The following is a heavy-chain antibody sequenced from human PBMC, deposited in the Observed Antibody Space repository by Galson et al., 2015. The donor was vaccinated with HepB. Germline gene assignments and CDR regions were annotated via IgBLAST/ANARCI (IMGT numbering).Heavy chain of an antibody. Sequence: SLRLSCAASGFTFSSYWMSWVRQAPGKGLEWVANIKQDGSEKYYVDSVKGRFTISRDNSKNSLYLQMNSLRAEDTAVYYCARDPIVAGKRGGFDLWGRGTLVTVSS. CDR1: GFTFSSYW. CDR3: ARDPIVAGKRGGFDL. D-gene: IGHD6-19*01. J-gene: IGHJ2*01. CDR2: IKQDGSEK. V-gene: IGHV3-7*01.